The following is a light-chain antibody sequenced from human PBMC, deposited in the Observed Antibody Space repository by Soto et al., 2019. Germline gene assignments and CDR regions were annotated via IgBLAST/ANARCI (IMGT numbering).Light chain of an antibody. CDR3: QKYGSSPPIT. J-gene: IGKJ5*01. Sequence: EIVLTQSPGTLSLSPGERATLSCRASQSVSSSYLAWYQQKPGQAPRLLIYGASSRATGIPDRFSGSGSGTDFTLTISSLQPEDFAVYYCQKYGSSPPITFGQGTRLEI. V-gene: IGKV3-20*01. CDR2: GAS. CDR1: QSVSSSY.